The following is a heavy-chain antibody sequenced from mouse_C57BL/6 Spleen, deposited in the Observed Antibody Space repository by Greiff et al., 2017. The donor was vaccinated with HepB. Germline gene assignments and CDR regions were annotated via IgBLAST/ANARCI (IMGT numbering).Heavy chain of an antibody. CDR1: GYTFTSYD. V-gene: IGHV1-85*01. Sequence: QVHVKQSGPELVKPGASVKLSCKASGYTFTSYDINWVKQRPGQGLEWIGWIYPRDGSTKYNEKFKGKATLTVDTSSSTAYMELHSLTSEDSAVYFCARLDYGSSYGYFDYWGQGTTLTVSS. J-gene: IGHJ2*01. D-gene: IGHD1-1*01. CDR2: IYPRDGST. CDR3: ARLDYGSSYGYFDY.